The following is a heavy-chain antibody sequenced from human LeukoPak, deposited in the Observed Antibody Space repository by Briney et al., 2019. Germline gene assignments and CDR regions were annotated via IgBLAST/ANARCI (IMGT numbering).Heavy chain of an antibody. CDR3: ARTYFYDSGTSSGWGQFDY. Sequence: GGSLRLSSAASGFTFSSYSMSWVRQAPGKGLEWVANIKEDGSAKYYVDSVKGRFTISRDNAKNSLYLHMNSLRAEDTAVYYCARTYFYDSGTSSGWGQFDYWGQGTLVTVSS. CDR1: GFTFSSYS. V-gene: IGHV3-7*03. J-gene: IGHJ4*02. D-gene: IGHD3-10*01. CDR2: IKEDGSAK.